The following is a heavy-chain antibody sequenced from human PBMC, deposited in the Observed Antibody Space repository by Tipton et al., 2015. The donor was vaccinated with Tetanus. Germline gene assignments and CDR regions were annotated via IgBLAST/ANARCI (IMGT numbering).Heavy chain of an antibody. V-gene: IGHV3-53*01. CDR2: LYSGGGL. D-gene: IGHD2-21*02. CDR3: ARAPRYCGGDCYHFDY. Sequence: GSLRLSCAASGFAVAVNYMTWVRQAPGKGLEWVSVLYSGGGLNYADSVKGRFTISRDNSKNTLYLQMNSLRVEDTAIYYCARAPRYCGGDCYHFDYWGQGTLVTVSS. CDR1: GFAVAVNY. J-gene: IGHJ4*02.